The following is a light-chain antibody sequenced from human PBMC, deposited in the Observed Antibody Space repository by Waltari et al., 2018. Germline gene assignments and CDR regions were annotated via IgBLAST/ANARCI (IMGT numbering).Light chain of an antibody. CDR1: QSLTKNF. Sequence: EIVLTQSPYTLSLSPGDRATLSCRDSQSLTKNFLAWYQQKPGQAPRLLIYAVSSRATGIPDRFSGSGSGTDFTLTMNRLEPEDSAVYFCQQYGDAPLTFGQGTKVEIK. CDR2: AVS. V-gene: IGKV3-20*01. J-gene: IGKJ1*01. CDR3: QQYGDAPLT.